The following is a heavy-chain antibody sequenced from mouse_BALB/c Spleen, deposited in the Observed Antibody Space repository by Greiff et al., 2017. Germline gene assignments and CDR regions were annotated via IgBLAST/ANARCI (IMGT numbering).Heavy chain of an antibody. V-gene: IGHV5-4*02. Sequence: DVHLVESGGGLVKPGGSLKLSCAASGFTFSDYYMYWVRQTPEKRLEWVATISDGGSYTYYPDSVKGRFTISRDNAKNNLYLQMSSLKSEDTAMYYCARDPYGNYYAMDYWGQGTSVTVSS. CDR1: GFTFSDYY. CDR3: ARDPYGNYYAMDY. D-gene: IGHD2-1*01. CDR2: ISDGGSYT. J-gene: IGHJ4*01.